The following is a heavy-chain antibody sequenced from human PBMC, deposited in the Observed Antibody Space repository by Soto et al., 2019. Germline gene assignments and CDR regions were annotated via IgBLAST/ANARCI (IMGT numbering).Heavy chain of an antibody. CDR2: INWNSGSI. CDR3: AKDRGSGSYAANYYYYGMDV. D-gene: IGHD3-10*01. V-gene: IGHV3-9*01. Sequence: GGSLRLSCAASGVTFDDYAMHWVRQAPGKGLEWVSGINWNSGSIGYADSVKGRFTISRDNAKTSLYLRMNSLRAEDTALYYCAKDRGSGSYAANYYYYGMDVWGQGTTVTVSS. CDR1: GVTFDDYA. J-gene: IGHJ6*02.